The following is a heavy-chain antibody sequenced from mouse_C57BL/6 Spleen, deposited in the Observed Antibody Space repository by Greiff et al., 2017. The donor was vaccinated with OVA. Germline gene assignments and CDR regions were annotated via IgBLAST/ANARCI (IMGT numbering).Heavy chain of an antibody. CDR2: ISSGSSTI. Sequence: DVQLVESGGGLVKPGGSLKLSCAASGFTFSDYGMHWVRQAPEKGLEWVAYISSGSSTIYYADTVKGRFTISRDNAKNTLFLQMTSLRSADTAMYYCARRGYYAMDYWGQGTSVTVSS. V-gene: IGHV5-17*01. J-gene: IGHJ4*01. CDR3: ARRGYYAMDY. CDR1: GFTFSDYG.